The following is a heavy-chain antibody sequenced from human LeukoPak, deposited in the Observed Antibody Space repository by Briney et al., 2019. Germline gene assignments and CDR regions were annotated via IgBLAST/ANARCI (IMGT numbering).Heavy chain of an antibody. V-gene: IGHV1-8*01. J-gene: IGHJ6*02. CDR2: MNPNSGNT. CDR3: ASVATVTTDYYGMDV. CDR1: GYTFTSYD. D-gene: IGHD4-17*01. Sequence: ASVKVSCKASGYTFTSYDINWVRQATGQGLEWMGWMNPNSGNTGYAQKFQGRVTMTRNTSISTAYMELSSLRSEDTAEYYCASVATVTTDYYGMDVWGQGTTVTVSS.